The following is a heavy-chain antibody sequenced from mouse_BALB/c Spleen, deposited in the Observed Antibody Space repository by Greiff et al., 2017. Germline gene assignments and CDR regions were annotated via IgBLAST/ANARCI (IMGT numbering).Heavy chain of an antibody. D-gene: IGHD2-10*02. CDR2: IYPSDSYT. V-gene: IGHV1-69*02. Sequence: VQLQQPGAELVRPGASVKLSCKASGYTFTSYWINWVKQRPGQGLEWIGNIYPSDSYTNYNQKFKDKATLTVDKSSSTAYMQLSSPTSEDSAVYYCTRGAYGNYRAMDYWGQGTSVTVSS. CDR1: GYTFTSYW. CDR3: TRGAYGNYRAMDY. J-gene: IGHJ4*01.